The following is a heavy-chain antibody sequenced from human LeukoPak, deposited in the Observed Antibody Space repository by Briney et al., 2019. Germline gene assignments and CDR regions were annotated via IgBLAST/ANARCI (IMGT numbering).Heavy chain of an antibody. CDR2: IDPDGTTT. D-gene: IGHD6-13*01. CDR1: GFTLSGYW. CDR3: TRVQAGRAGLMDV. J-gene: IGHJ6*02. V-gene: IGHV3-74*01. Sequence: PGGSLRLSCAASGFTLSGYWMHWVRQAPGEGLVWVSRIDPDGTTTNYADSVKGRFTTSRDNAKNTLYLQMNSLRDEDTALYYCTRVQAGRAGLMDVWGRGTTVTVSS.